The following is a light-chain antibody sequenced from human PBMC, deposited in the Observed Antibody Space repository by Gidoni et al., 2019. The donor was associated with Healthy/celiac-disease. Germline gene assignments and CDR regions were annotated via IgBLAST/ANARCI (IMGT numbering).Light chain of an antibody. CDR2: AAS. J-gene: IGKJ4*01. V-gene: IGKV1-39*01. Sequence: DIQMTQSPSSLSASVGDRVTITCRASQSISSYLNWYQQKPGKVPKLLIYAASSLQSGVPSRFSGSGSWTDFTLTISSLQPEYFATYSCQQSYSTPITFGGGTKVEIK. CDR3: QQSYSTPIT. CDR1: QSISSY.